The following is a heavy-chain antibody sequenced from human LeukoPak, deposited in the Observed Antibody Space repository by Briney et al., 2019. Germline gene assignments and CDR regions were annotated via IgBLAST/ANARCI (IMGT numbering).Heavy chain of an antibody. CDR2: IYYSGST. CDR3: ARSIVVVQGDDWFDP. Sequence: SETLSLTCTVSGGSISSYYWSWIRQPPGKGLEWIGYIYYSGSTNYNPSLKSRVTISVDTSKNQFSLKLSSVTAADTAVYYCARSIVVVQGDDWFDPWGQGTLVTVSS. D-gene: IGHD2-2*01. V-gene: IGHV4-59*08. J-gene: IGHJ5*02. CDR1: GGSISSYY.